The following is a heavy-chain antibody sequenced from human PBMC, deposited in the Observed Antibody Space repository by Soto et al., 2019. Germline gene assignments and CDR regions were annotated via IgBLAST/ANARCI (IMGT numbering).Heavy chain of an antibody. J-gene: IGHJ5*02. CDR1: GGSISSGDYY. D-gene: IGHD2-2*01. CDR3: ARVVRFCSSPSCRGRHWFDR. CDR2: MFYTGTT. Sequence: TLSLTCSVSGGSISSGDYYWSWIRQPPGKGLEWIGYMFYTGTTYYNPSLKSRITISMDTSKYQFSLRLTSVTAADTADYHCARVVRFCSSPSCRGRHWFDRWGQGTRVTVSS. V-gene: IGHV4-30-4*01.